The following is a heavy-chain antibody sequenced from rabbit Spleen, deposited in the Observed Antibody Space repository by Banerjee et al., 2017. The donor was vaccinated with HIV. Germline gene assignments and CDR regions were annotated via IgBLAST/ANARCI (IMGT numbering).Heavy chain of an antibody. CDR1: GFSFSNKAV. D-gene: IGHD1-1*01. CDR2: INAVTGKA. Sequence: QEQLVESGGGLVRPEGSLKLSCTASGFSFSNKAVMCWVRQAPGKGLQWIACINAVTGKAVYATWAKGRFTFSKTSSTTVTLQMTSLTAADTATYFCARDLDAVIGWNFSLWGPGTLVTVS. CDR3: ARDLDAVIGWNFSL. J-gene: IGHJ6*01. V-gene: IGHV1S45*01.